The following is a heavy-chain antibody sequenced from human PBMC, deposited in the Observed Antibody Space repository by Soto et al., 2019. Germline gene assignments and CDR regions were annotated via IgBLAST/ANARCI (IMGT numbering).Heavy chain of an antibody. CDR2: INHSGNT. Sequence: QEQLQQWGAGLLKPSETLSLTCVVYGGSFSGYYWSWIRQPPGKGLEWIGEINHSGNTNYNPSLKSRVTISIDTSKNQFSLKLNSVTAADTAVYSCARGAAVPLPWDFIDSWGQGTRVAVSS. CDR3: ARGAAVPLPWDFIDS. V-gene: IGHV4-34*01. CDR1: GGSFSGYY. J-gene: IGHJ4*02. D-gene: IGHD1-26*01.